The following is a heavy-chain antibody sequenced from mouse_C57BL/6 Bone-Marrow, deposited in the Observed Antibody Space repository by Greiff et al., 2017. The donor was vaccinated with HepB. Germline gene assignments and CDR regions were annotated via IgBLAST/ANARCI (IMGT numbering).Heavy chain of an antibody. V-gene: IGHV1-64*01. D-gene: IGHD6-1*01. CDR2: IHPNSGST. J-gene: IGHJ3*01. CDR1: GYTFTSYW. Sequence: QVQLQQPGAEPVKPGASVKLSCKASGYTFTSYWMHWVKQRPGQGLEWIGMIHPNSGSTNYNEKFKSKATLTADQSSSTSYLQLSRPTSDDSAVYYCARIALAWFADWGQGTLLTVSA. CDR3: ARIALAWFAD.